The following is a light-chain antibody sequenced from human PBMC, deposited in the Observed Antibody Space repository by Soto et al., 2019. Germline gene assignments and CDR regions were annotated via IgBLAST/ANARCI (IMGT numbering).Light chain of an antibody. CDR2: VEGSGNY. CDR3: ETWDSNTRV. J-gene: IGLJ3*02. CDR1: SGHSSYS. V-gene: IGLV4-60*02. Sequence: QLVLTQSSSASASLGSSVKLTCTLSSGHSSYSIAWHQQQPEKDPRYLMKVEGSGNYNKGNGVPDRFSGSSSGADRYLIISSLQFEDEAEEYGETWDSNTRVFGGGTKLTVL.